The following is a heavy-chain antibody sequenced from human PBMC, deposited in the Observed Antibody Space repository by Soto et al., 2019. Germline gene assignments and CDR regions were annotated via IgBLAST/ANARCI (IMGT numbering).Heavy chain of an antibody. V-gene: IGHV4-30-4*01. D-gene: IGHD2-2*01. J-gene: IGHJ4*02. CDR1: GGSISGGDYY. Sequence: TSETLSLTCTVSGGSISGGDYYWSWIRQPPGKGLEWIGYIYYSGSTYYNPSLKSRVTISVDTSKNQFSLKLSSVTAADTAVYYCARVSGILVPAARDYWGQGTLVTVSS. CDR3: ARVSGILVPAARDY. CDR2: IYYSGST.